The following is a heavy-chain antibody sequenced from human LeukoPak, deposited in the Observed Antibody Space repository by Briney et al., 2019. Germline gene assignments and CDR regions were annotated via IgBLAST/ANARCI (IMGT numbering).Heavy chain of an antibody. D-gene: IGHD6-19*01. Sequence: SETLSLTCTVSGGSISSYYWSWIRQPPGKGLEWIGHIYYSGSTNYNPSLKSRVTISVDTSKNQFSLKLSSVTAADTAVYYCARAGGPVAGSDWFDPWGQGTLVTVSS. J-gene: IGHJ5*02. V-gene: IGHV4-59*01. CDR3: ARAGGPVAGSDWFDP. CDR2: IYYSGST. CDR1: GGSISSYY.